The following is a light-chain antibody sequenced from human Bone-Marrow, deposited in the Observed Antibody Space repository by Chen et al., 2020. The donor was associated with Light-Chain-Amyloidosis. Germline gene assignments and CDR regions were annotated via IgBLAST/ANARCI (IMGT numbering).Light chain of an antibody. CDR2: YAS. V-gene: IGKV2-28*01. J-gene: IGKJ2*03. CDR1: ASLLRIEGNHY. CDR3: MQVLQTPYS. Sequence: DIVMTQSPLSLPVTPGEPASMSCRSTASLLRIEGNHYLDWYLQRPGQSPQLLIFYASNRASGVPDRFSGGVSGSHFTLRISRVEAEDVGVYYCMQVLQTPYSFGQGTRLDI.